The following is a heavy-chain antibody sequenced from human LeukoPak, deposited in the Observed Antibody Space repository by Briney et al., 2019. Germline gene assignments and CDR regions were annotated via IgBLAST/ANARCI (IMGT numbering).Heavy chain of an antibody. CDR3: ARDTGYEGYFDL. J-gene: IGHJ2*01. CDR2: ISGSSGYI. D-gene: IGHD2-2*01. Sequence: GGSLRLSCEVSGFTFSNYRMNWVRQAPGKRLEWVSSISGSSGYIDYADSLKGRFTISRDNAKNSLYLQMNSLRVEDTALYYCARDTGYEGYFDLWGRGTLVTVSS. CDR1: GFTFSNYR. V-gene: IGHV3-21*06.